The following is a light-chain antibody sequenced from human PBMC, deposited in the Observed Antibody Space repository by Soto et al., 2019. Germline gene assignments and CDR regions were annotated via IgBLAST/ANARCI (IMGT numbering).Light chain of an antibody. J-gene: IGLJ1*01. CDR3: CSYAGTYV. CDR2: DVS. CDR1: TSDVGSYNY. Sequence: QGVLTQPRSVTGSPGQSVTISCTGTTSDVGSYNYVSWYQQHPGKAPKIMIYDVSKRPSGVPDRFSGSHSGNTASLTISVLQAEDDADYYFCSYAGTYVFGAGTKVTVL. V-gene: IGLV2-11*01.